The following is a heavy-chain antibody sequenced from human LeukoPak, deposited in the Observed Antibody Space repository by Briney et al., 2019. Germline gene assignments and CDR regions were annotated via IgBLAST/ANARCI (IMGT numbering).Heavy chain of an antibody. CDR3: ARDVPPAASHLDS. J-gene: IGHJ4*02. CDR2: ISTSGNTI. V-gene: IGHV3-48*03. CDR1: GFIFSRYE. D-gene: IGHD2-15*01. Sequence: GGSLRRSCGASGFIFSRYEMNWVRQAPGKGREWVSYISTSGNTIYYADSVKGRVTTSRDNAKNSLYLQMNSLRAEDTAVYYCARDVPPAASHLDSWGQGTLVTVSS.